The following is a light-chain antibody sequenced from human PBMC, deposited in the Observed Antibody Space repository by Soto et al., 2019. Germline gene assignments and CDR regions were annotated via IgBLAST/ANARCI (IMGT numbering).Light chain of an antibody. CDR3: GSWDSSLSAYV. Sequence: QSVMTQPPSVSAAPGQTVTISCSGSSSNIGGNSVSWYQQLPGTAPKLLIYDDNKQPSGIPDRFSGSKSGTSATLGITGFHTGDEADYYCGSWDSSLSAYVFGTGTKRTVL. J-gene: IGLJ1*01. CDR2: DDN. V-gene: IGLV1-51*01. CDR1: SSNIGGNS.